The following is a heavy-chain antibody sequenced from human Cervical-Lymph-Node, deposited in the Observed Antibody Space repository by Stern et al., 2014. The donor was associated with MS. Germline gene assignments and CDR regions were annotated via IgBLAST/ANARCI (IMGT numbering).Heavy chain of an antibody. CDR3: ATHRGRVTYYYGMDV. CDR2: VDPEHGET. V-gene: IGHV1-24*01. D-gene: IGHD2-21*02. CDR1: GYTLSGIS. Sequence: EQLVESGAEVKKPGASVKVSCKVSGYTLSGISMHWVRQAPGKGIEWMGGVDPEHGETRYAQKFQGRVTMAEGRSTDTAYMELSILRSEDTAVYYCATHRGRVTYYYGMDVWGQGTTVTVSS. J-gene: IGHJ6*02.